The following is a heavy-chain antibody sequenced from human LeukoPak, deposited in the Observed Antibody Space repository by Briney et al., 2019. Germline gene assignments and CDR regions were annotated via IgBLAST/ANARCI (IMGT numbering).Heavy chain of an antibody. Sequence: GGSLRPSSAASGFTVSSKYMSWVRQAQGKGLEWVSVIYSGGSTYHADSVKGRFTISRDNSKNTLYLQMNSLRAEDTAVYYCARDLGELRDYWGQGTLVTVSS. CDR2: IYSGGST. V-gene: IGHV3-66*02. CDR3: ARDLGELRDY. J-gene: IGHJ4*02. D-gene: IGHD3-16*01. CDR1: GFTVSSKY.